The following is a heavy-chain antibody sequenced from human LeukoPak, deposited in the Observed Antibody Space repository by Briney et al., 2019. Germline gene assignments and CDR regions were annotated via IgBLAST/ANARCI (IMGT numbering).Heavy chain of an antibody. V-gene: IGHV3-48*03. D-gene: IGHD2-21*01. CDR1: GFTFSDYE. Sequence: GGSLRLSCAASGFTFSDYEMNWVRRAPGRGLEFVSFISSSGSHVYYADSVQGRFTISRDNAKKALYLQMNSLRAEDTAIYYCARDLSHPDSCGLDVWGQGTAVTVSS. J-gene: IGHJ6*01. CDR3: ARDLSHPDSCGLDV. CDR2: ISSSGSHV.